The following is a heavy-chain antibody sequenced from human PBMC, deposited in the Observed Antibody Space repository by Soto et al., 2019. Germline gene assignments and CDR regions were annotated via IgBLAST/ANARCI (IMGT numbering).Heavy chain of an antibody. CDR3: ATTSAAGKYYYGMDV. Sequence: GESLKISCKGSGYSFTSYWIGWVRQMPGKGLEWMGIIYPGDSDTRYGPSFQGQVTISADKSISTAYLQWSSLKASDTAMYYCATTSAAGKYYYGMDVWGQGTTVTVSS. CDR2: IYPGDSDT. D-gene: IGHD6-13*01. J-gene: IGHJ6*02. V-gene: IGHV5-51*01. CDR1: GYSFTSYW.